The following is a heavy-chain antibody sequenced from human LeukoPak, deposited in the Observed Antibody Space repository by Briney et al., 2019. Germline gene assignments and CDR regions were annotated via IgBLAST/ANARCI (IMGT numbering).Heavy chain of an antibody. J-gene: IGHJ4*02. CDR2: INPNSGGT. CDR3: ARGNYDYVWGSRPFDY. D-gene: IGHD3-16*01. Sequence: ASVKVSCKASGYTFTGYYMHWVRQAPGQGLDWMGRINPNSGGTNYAQKFQGRVTMTRDTSISTAYTELSRLRSHDTAVYYCARGNYDYVWGSRPFDYWGQGTLVTVSS. CDR1: GYTFTGYY. V-gene: IGHV1-2*06.